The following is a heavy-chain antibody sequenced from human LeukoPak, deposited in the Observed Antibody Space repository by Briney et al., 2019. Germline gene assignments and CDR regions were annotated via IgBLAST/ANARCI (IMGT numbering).Heavy chain of an antibody. CDR3: ARGNYYDNRYDAFDI. D-gene: IGHD3-22*01. Sequence: SETLSLTCTVSGGSISSYYWSWIRQPPGKGLEWIGYIYYSGSTNYNPSLKSRVTISVDTSKNQFSLKLSSVTAADTAVYYCARGNYYDNRYDAFDIWGQGTMVTVSS. J-gene: IGHJ3*02. V-gene: IGHV4-59*01. CDR2: IYYSGST. CDR1: GGSISSYY.